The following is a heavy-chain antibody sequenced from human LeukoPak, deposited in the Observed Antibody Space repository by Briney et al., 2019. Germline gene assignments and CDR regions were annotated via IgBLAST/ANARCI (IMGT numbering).Heavy chain of an antibody. CDR1: GYSINSDYY. J-gene: IGHJ4*02. Sequence: SETLSLTCAVSGYSINSDYYWGWIRQPPGKGLEWIGSIYRSGSTYYNPSLRSRITLSVDTSKNQLSLKLSSVTAADTAVYDCVREFRWNGLDYWGQGTLVIVSS. V-gene: IGHV4-38-2*02. CDR3: VREFRWNGLDY. D-gene: IGHD1-1*01. CDR2: IYRSGST.